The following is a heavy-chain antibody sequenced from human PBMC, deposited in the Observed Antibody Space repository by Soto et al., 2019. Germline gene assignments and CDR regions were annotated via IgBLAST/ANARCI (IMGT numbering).Heavy chain of an antibody. CDR3: AREAIPVTMVRGVIMPFDY. D-gene: IGHD3-10*01. V-gene: IGHV1-69*13. CDR2: IIPIFGTA. Sequence: SVKVSCKASGGTFSSYAISWVRQAPGQGLEWMGGIIPIFGTANYAQKFQGRVTITADESTSTAYMELSSLRSEDTAVYYCAREAIPVTMVRGVIMPFDYWGQGTLVTVSS. CDR1: GGTFSSYA. J-gene: IGHJ4*02.